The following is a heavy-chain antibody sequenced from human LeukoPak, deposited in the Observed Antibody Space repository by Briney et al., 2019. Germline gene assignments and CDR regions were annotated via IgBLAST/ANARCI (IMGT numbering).Heavy chain of an antibody. D-gene: IGHD3-3*01. J-gene: IGHJ4*02. CDR2: IYTSGST. V-gene: IGHV4-4*07. Sequence: SETLSLTCTVSGGSISSYYWSWIRQPAGKGLEWIGRIYTSGSTSYNPSLKSRLTMSVDTSKNQFSLKLSSVTAADTAVYYCARVSGYDFWSGYYIRRVDFDYWGQGTLVTVSS. CDR1: GGSISSYY. CDR3: ARVSGYDFWSGYYIRRVDFDY.